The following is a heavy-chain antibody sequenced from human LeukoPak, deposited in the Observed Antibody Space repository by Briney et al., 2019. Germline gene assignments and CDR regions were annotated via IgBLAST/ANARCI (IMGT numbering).Heavy chain of an antibody. CDR3: AKGSDGYKFYKYHYMDV. V-gene: IGHV1-46*01. CDR2: INSSGGST. J-gene: IGHJ6*03. Sequence: ASVKVSCKASGYTFTSYNMHWVRQAPGQGLEWMGIINSSGGSTSYAQKFQGRVTMTRDMSTSTVYMELSSLRSEDTAVYYCAKGSDGYKFYKYHYMDVWGKGTTVTISS. CDR1: GYTFTSYN. D-gene: IGHD5-24*01.